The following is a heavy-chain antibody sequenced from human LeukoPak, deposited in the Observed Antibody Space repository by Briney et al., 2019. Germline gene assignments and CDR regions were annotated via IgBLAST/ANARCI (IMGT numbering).Heavy chain of an antibody. CDR2: IYYSGST. CDR1: GGSLSSGDYY. D-gene: IGHD1-26*01. J-gene: IGHJ4*02. Sequence: PSQTLSLTCTVSGGSLSSGDYYWSWIRQPPGKGLEWIGYIYYSGSTYYNPSLKSRVTMSVDTSKNQFSLKLSSVTAADTAVYYCARDMGYSGSYSGGYYFDYWGQGTLVTVSP. CDR3: ARDMGYSGSYSGGYYFDY. V-gene: IGHV4-30-4*01.